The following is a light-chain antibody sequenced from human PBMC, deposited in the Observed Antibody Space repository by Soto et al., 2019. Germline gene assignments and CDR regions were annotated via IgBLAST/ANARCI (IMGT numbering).Light chain of an antibody. Sequence: QSALTQPASVSGSPGQSITISCTGTSSDVGSYNLVSWYQQHPGKAPKLIIFEVTKRPSGVSDRFSGSKSGNTASLTISGLQAEDEADYYCCSSAGNTAIFFGGGTKLTVL. CDR3: CSSAGNTAIF. CDR2: EVT. J-gene: IGLJ2*01. CDR1: SSDVGSYNL. V-gene: IGLV2-23*02.